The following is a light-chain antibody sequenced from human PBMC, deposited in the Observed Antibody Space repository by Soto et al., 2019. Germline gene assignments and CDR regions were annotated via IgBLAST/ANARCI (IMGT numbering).Light chain of an antibody. CDR1: QSISLF. J-gene: IGKJ1*01. CDR3: HQTDSIPET. V-gene: IGKV1-39*01. Sequence: DIQMTQSPSSLSASVGDTVTITCRASQSISLFLNWYQQKPGKAPKLLIYAASSLQSGVPSRFTGNGSGTDFTLTISSLQPEDFATYYCHQTDSIPETFGQGTKVKIK. CDR2: AAS.